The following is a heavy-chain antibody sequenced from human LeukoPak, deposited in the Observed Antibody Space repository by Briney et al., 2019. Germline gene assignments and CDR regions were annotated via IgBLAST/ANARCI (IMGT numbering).Heavy chain of an antibody. CDR2: IYSAGST. CDR3: ARDLVDYFDY. CDR1: GFSVSSNS. V-gene: IGHV3-53*01. D-gene: IGHD2-21*01. J-gene: IGHJ4*02. Sequence: GGSLRLSCTVSGFSVSSNSMSWVRQAPGKGLEWVSFIYSAGSTHYSDSVKGRFAISIDNSKNTLYLQMNSLRAEDTAVYYCARDLVDYFDYWGQGTLVTVSS.